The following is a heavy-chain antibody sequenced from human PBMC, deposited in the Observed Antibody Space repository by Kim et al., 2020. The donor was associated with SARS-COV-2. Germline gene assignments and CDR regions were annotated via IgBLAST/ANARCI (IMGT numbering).Heavy chain of an antibody. J-gene: IGHJ4*02. D-gene: IGHD3-10*01. CDR2: INSDGSST. Sequence: GGSLRLSCAASGFTFSSYWMHWVRQAPGKGLVWVSRINSDGSSTSYADSVKGRFTISRDNAKNTLYLQMNSLRAEDTAVYYCARAAAYYYGSGSYGYWGQGTLVTVSS. CDR3: ARAAAYYYGSGSYGY. V-gene: IGHV3-74*01. CDR1: GFTFSSYW.